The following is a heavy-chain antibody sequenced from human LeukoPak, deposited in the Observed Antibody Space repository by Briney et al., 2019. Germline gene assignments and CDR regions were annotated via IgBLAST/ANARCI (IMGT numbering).Heavy chain of an antibody. D-gene: IGHD6-13*01. CDR2: IYYGGST. CDR3: ARHWETSSWYVDY. Sequence: SETLSLSCTVSGGSITHYYWSWIRQPPGKGLEWIGYIYYGGSTNYNPSLKTRVTISVDTSKNQFSLKLSSVTAADTAVYYCARHWETSSWYVDYWGQGTLVTVSS. CDR1: GGSITHYY. J-gene: IGHJ4*02. V-gene: IGHV4-59*08.